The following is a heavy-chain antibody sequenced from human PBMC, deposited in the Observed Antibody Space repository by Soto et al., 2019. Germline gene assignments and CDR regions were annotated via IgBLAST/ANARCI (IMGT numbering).Heavy chain of an antibody. D-gene: IGHD6-13*01. V-gene: IGHV4-59*01. J-gene: IGHJ4*02. CDR1: GGSISSNY. CDR2: VYNSGST. Sequence: SETLSLTCTVSGGSISSNYWTWIRQPPGKGLEWIGYVYNSGSTNYNPSLKSRVTISEDTSKSQFSLKVNSMTAADTAVYYCARYRREAVAGYTLDNWGQGSLVTVAA. CDR3: ARYRREAVAGYTLDN.